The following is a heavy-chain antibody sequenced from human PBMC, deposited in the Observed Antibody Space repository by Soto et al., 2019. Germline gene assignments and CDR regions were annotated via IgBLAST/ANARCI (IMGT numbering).Heavy chain of an antibody. CDR1: GASISSSDSY. V-gene: IGHV4-39*02. Sequence: SETLSLTCTVSGASISSSDSYCGWIRQPPGKELEWIGNIYFSGTTYYNPSLKGRITISVDTSKNNFSLKLNSATAADTALYYCERASVTMSGTEFDYWGQGTLVTVSS. D-gene: IGHD6-13*01. J-gene: IGHJ4*02. CDR3: ERASVTMSGTEFDY. CDR2: IYFSGTT.